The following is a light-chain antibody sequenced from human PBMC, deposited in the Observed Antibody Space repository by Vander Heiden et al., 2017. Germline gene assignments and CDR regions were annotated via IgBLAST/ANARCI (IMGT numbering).Light chain of an antibody. J-gene: IGKJ1*01. V-gene: IGKV1-5*03. CDR2: KAS. CDR3: QQDNSYST. CDR1: QSISSW. Sequence: DIQMTQSPSTLSASVGDRVTITCRASQSISSWLDWYQQKPGKAPKLLIYKASSLESGVPSRFSGSGSGTEFTLTISSLQPDDFATYYCQQDNSYSTFGQGTKVEIK.